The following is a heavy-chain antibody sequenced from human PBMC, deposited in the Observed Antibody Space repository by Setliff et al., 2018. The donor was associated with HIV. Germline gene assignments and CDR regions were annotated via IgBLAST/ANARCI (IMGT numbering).Heavy chain of an antibody. D-gene: IGHD4-17*01. J-gene: IGHJ4*02. Sequence: GGSLRLSCAASGFTFSRYSMNWVRQAPGKGLEWVSSISSISGYIYYADSVKGRFTIPRDNAKNSLYLQMNSLRAEDTAVYYCVRESLTTVSSYWGQGTLVTVSS. CDR1: GFTFSRYS. CDR3: VRESLTTVSSY. CDR2: ISSISGYI. V-gene: IGHV3-21*01.